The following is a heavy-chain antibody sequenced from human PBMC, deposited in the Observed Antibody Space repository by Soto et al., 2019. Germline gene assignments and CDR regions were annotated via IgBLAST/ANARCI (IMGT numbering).Heavy chain of an antibody. J-gene: IGHJ4*02. Sequence: ASVKVSCKASGYTFTSYYMHWVRQAPGQGLEWMGIINPSGGSTSYAQKFQGRVTMTRDTSTSTVYMELSSLRSEDTAVYYCARDPAPTLRFLEWLPYYFDYWGQGTLVTVSS. D-gene: IGHD3-3*01. CDR2: INPSGGST. CDR1: GYTFTSYY. CDR3: ARDPAPTLRFLEWLPYYFDY. V-gene: IGHV1-46*01.